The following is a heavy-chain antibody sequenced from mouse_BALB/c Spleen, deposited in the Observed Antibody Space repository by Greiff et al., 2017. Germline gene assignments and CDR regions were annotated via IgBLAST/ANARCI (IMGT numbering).Heavy chain of an antibody. J-gene: IGHJ2*01. CDR1: GFTFSDYY. CDR2: ISDGGSYT. V-gene: IGHV5-4*02. CDR3: ARDPAFDY. Sequence: DVMLVESGGGLVKPGGSLKLSCAASGFTFSDYYMYWVRQTPEKRLGWVATISDGGSYTYYPDSVKGRFTISRDNAKNNLYLQMSSLKSEDTAMYYCARDPAFDYWGQGTTLTVSS.